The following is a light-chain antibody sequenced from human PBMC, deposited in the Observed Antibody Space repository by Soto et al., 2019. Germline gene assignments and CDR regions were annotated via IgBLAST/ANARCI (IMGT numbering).Light chain of an antibody. V-gene: IGLV1-44*01. CDR2: TNN. CDR3: AAWYDSLNGEV. Sequence: QSVLTQPPSASGTPGQKVTISCSGSSSNIGPNTVNWYQQLPRTAPKLLINTNNQRPSGVPDRFPGSKSGTSASLAISGLQSEDVADYYCAAWYDSLNGEVVGGGTKGTVL. CDR1: SSNIGPNT. J-gene: IGLJ2*01.